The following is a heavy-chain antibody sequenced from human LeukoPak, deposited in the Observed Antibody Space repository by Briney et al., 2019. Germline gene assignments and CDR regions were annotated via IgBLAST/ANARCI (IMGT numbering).Heavy chain of an antibody. D-gene: IGHD3-3*01. Sequence: SVNASSKASRYTPTSYDINWVRPATGQGREWMGLMEPNSGNTRNTQRFQGRVTMNRKTSISTASIELSSIRSVDKAVYCCAREVDDFWSGYYIPSYMDVWGKGTTVTVSS. V-gene: IGHV1-8*01. CDR2: MEPNSGNT. CDR3: AREVDDFWSGYYIPSYMDV. CDR1: RYTPTSYD. J-gene: IGHJ6*03.